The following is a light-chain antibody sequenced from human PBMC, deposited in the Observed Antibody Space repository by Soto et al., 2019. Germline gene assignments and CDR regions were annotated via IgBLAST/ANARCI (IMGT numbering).Light chain of an antibody. CDR3: QQYDDWPPIT. J-gene: IGKJ5*01. V-gene: IGKV3D-15*01. CDR1: QSVSTK. CDR2: GAS. Sequence: ETVMTQSPATLSVSPGERATLSCRASQSVSTKLAWYQQKPGQAPRLLIYGASTRATGIPARFSGSGSGTEVSLTVSSLQSQDVAVYYYQQYDDWPPITFGQGTRLEIK.